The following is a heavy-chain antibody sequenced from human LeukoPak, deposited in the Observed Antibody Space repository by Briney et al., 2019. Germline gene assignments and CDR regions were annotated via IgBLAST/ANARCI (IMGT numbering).Heavy chain of an antibody. Sequence: SETLSLTCAVYGGSFSGYYWSWLRQPPGKGPEWIGEINHSGSTNYKPSLKSRVTISVDTSKNQFSLKLRSVTAADTAVYYCARAGDDSSGYYYFDYLGQGTLVTVSS. CDR1: GGSFSGYY. V-gene: IGHV4-34*01. J-gene: IGHJ4*02. CDR2: INHSGST. D-gene: IGHD3-22*01. CDR3: ARAGDDSSGYYYFDY.